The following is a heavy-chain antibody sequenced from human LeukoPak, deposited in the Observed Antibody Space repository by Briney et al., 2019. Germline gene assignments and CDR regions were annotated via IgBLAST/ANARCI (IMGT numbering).Heavy chain of an antibody. D-gene: IGHD6-13*01. J-gene: IGHJ4*02. Sequence: SETLSLTCTVSGGSISSYYWSWIRQPPGKGLEWIGYIYYSGSTNYNPSLKSRVTISVDTSKNQFSLKLSSVTAADTAVYYCARYSSSWPQQKPFDYWGQGTLVTVSS. V-gene: IGHV4-59*01. CDR3: ARYSSSWPQQKPFDY. CDR1: GGSISSYY. CDR2: IYYSGST.